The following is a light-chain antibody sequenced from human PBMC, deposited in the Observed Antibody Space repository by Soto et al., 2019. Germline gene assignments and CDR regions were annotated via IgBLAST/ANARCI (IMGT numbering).Light chain of an antibody. V-gene: IGKV3-11*01. CDR2: DAS. CDR1: QSVSSY. CDR3: QQCSYWPRT. J-gene: IGKJ2*01. Sequence: EIVLTQSPATLSLSPGERATLSCRASQSVSSYLAWYQQKPGQAPRLLIYDASNRATGIPARFSGSGSGTDFTLTVNSLEPEDFAVYYCQQCSYWPRTFGQGTKLEIK.